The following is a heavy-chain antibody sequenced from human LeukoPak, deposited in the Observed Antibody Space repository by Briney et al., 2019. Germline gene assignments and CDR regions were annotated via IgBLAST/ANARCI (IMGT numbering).Heavy chain of an antibody. D-gene: IGHD2/OR15-2a*01. CDR1: GGSISSGSSY. V-gene: IGHV4-61*02. Sequence: SETLSLTCTVSGGSISSGSSYWSWILQPAGKGLEWIGRIYTSGNTNYKPSLQSRVTISVDTAKNQFSLKLSSVTAADTAVYYCTRGDNTWGQGTLVTVSS. CDR2: IYTSGNT. J-gene: IGHJ5*02. CDR3: TRGDNT.